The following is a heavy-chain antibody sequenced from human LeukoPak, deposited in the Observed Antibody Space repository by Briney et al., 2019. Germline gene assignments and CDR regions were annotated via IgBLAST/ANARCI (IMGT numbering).Heavy chain of an antibody. D-gene: IGHD3-22*01. J-gene: IGHJ3*02. Sequence: PGGSLRLSCAASGFTFSSYAMSWVRQAPGKGLEWVSAISGSGGSTSYADSVEGRFTISRDNSKNTLYLQMNSLRAEDTAVYYCAKVRVTMIVVVRGPPNAFDIWGQGTMVTVSS. V-gene: IGHV3-23*01. CDR1: GFTFSSYA. CDR2: ISGSGGST. CDR3: AKVRVTMIVVVRGPPNAFDI.